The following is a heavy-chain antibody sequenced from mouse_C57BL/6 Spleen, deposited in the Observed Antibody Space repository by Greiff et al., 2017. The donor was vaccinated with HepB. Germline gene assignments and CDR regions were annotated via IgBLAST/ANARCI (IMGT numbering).Heavy chain of an antibody. Sequence: DVKLQESGPELVKPGASVKMSCKASGYTFTDYNMHWVKQSHGKSLEWIGYINPNNGGTSYNQKFKGKATLTVNKSSSTAYMELRSLTSEDSAVYYCARSGGYGSSYDYYAMDYWGQGTSVTVSS. CDR1: GYTFTDYN. D-gene: IGHD1-1*01. CDR2: INPNNGGT. J-gene: IGHJ4*01. V-gene: IGHV1-22*01. CDR3: ARSGGYGSSYDYYAMDY.